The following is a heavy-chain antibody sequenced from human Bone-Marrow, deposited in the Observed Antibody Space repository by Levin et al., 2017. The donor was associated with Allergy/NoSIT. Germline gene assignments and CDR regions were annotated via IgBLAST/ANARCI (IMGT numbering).Heavy chain of an antibody. J-gene: IGHJ6*02. CDR3: AGADAYNYGYYYGMDV. V-gene: IGHV4-59*01. CDR1: GGSISTYY. CDR2: ILHSGSA. D-gene: IGHD5-24*01. Sequence: PWGSLRLSCSVSGGSISTYYWNWIRQPPGKGLEWIGYILHSGSANYSPSLRSRVSISVDTSKNQFSLKLSSVTAADTAVYYCAGADAYNYGYYYGMDVWGQGTTVTVSS.